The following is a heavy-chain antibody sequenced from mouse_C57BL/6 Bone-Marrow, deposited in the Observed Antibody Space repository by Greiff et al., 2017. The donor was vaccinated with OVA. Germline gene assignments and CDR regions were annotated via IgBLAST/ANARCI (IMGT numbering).Heavy chain of an antibody. CDR2: IDPDTGGT. Sequence: QVQLQQSGAELVRPGASVTLSCKASGYTFTDYEMHWVKQTPVHGLEWIGAIDPDTGGTAYNQKFKGKAILTADKSSSTAYMKLRSLTSADSAVYYCTRGYSNYYAMDYWGQGTAVTVSA. V-gene: IGHV1-15*01. CDR3: TRGYSNYYAMDY. D-gene: IGHD2-5*01. CDR1: GYTFTDYE. J-gene: IGHJ4*01.